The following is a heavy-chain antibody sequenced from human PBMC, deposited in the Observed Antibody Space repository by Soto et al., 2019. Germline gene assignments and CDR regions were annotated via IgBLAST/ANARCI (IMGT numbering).Heavy chain of an antibody. CDR1: GFTFSSYG. J-gene: IGHJ6*02. CDR2: ISYDGSNK. D-gene: IGHD3-22*01. Sequence: GGSLRLSCAASGFTFSSYGMHWVRQAPGKGLEWVAVISYDGSNKYYADSVKGRFTISRDNSKNTLYLQMNSLRAEDTAVYYCAKVRSNYYDSSGYSALVYGMDVWGQGTTVTVSS. CDR3: AKVRSNYYDSSGYSALVYGMDV. V-gene: IGHV3-30*18.